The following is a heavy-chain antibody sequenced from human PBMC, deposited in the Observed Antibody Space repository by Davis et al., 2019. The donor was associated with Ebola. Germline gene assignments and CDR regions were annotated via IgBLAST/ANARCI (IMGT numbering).Heavy chain of an antibody. V-gene: IGHV1-18*04. D-gene: IGHD5-18*01. J-gene: IGHJ4*02. CDR3: VRGGRQIWSSHYLDY. CDR1: GYTFTSYG. Sequence: ASVKVSCKASGYTFTSYGISWVRQAPGHGLEWMGWIITDNGNRNYAQKFQGRVTMSTDTSTTTAYMELTSLRSDDTAVYSCVRGGRQIWSSHYLDYWGQGTLVTVSS. CDR2: IITDNGNR.